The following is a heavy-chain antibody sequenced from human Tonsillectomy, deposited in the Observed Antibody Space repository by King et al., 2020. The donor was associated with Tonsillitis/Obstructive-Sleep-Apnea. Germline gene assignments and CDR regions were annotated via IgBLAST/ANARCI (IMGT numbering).Heavy chain of an antibody. J-gene: IGHJ3*02. V-gene: IGHV3-7*04. CDR2: IKQDGSEQ. CDR3: ARDLGYCTSASCYAGFDI. D-gene: IGHD2-2*01. Sequence: VQLVESGGGLVQPGGSLRLSCAASGVTFSRYYMNWVRQAPGKGLEWVANIKQDGSEQYYVESVRGRFTISRDNAKNSLYLQMNSLRAEDTALYYCARDLGYCTSASCYAGFDIWGQGTMVTVSS. CDR1: GVTFSRYY.